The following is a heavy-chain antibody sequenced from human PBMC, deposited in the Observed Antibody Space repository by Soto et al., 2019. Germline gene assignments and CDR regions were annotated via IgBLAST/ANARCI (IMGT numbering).Heavy chain of an antibody. CDR2: TYYRSKWYN. CDR1: GDSVSSDSAA. V-gene: IGHV6-1*01. J-gene: IGHJ3*01. CDR3: ARVDQAAPYPIAAGVGEGTFDL. Sequence: SQTLSLTCAISGDSVSSDSAAWNWIRQSPSRGLEWLGRTYYRSKWYNDYARSVKSRITINPDTSKNQFSLQLKSVTPEDTAVYYCARVDQAAPYPIAAGVGEGTFDLWGQGSMVTVSS. D-gene: IGHD6-13*01.